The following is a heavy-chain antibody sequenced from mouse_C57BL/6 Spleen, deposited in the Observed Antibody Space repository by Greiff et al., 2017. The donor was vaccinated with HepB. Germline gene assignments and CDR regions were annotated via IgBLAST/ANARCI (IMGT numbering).Heavy chain of an antibody. D-gene: IGHD4-1*01. CDR3: ARWGLGQGYFDY. J-gene: IGHJ2*01. V-gene: IGHV1-80*01. CDR1: GYAFSSYW. Sequence: QVQLQQSGAELVKPGASVKISCKASGYAFSSYWMNWVKQRPGKGLEWIGQIYPGDGDTNYNGKFKGKATLTADKSSSTAYMQLSSLTSEDSAVYFCARWGLGQGYFDYWGQGTTLTVSS. CDR2: IYPGDGDT.